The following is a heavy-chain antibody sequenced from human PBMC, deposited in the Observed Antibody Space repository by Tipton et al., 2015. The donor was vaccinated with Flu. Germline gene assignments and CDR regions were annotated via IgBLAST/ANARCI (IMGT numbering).Heavy chain of an antibody. D-gene: IGHD3-16*01. CDR3: ARQGSGGPLDWFDP. J-gene: IGHJ5*02. V-gene: IGHV4-39*01. Sequence: TLSLTCTVSGGSISSSSYYWGWIRQPPGKGLEWIGSIYYSGSTYYNPSLKSRVTISVDTSKNQFSLKLSSVTAADTAVYYCARQGSGGPLDWFDPWGQGTLVTVSS. CDR2: IYYSGST. CDR1: GGSISSSSYY.